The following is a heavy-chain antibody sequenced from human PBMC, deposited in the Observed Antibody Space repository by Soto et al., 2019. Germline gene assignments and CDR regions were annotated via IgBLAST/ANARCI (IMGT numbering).Heavy chain of an antibody. CDR1: GFTFSSCA. J-gene: IGHJ6*02. CDR2: IIDSGGST. CDR3: AKGRSYYDDYGGDV. V-gene: IGHV3-23*01. Sequence: EVQLLESGGGLVQPGGSLRLSCAASGFTFSSCAMGWVRQAPGKGLEWVSDIIDSGGSTYYADSVKGRFTISRDNSKSTLDRQMNSLRAEDTALYYCAKGRSYYDDYGGDVWGQGTTVTVSS.